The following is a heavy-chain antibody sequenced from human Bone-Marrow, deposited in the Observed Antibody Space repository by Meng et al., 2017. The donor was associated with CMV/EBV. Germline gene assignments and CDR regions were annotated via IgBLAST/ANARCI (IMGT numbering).Heavy chain of an antibody. J-gene: IGHJ6*02. CDR2: IRYDGSNK. CDR1: GFTFSSYG. V-gene: IGHV3-30*02. D-gene: IGHD3-3*01. Sequence: GESLKISCAASGFTFSSYGMHWVRQAPGKGLEWVAFIRYDGSNKYYADSVKGRFTISRDNSKNTLYLQMNSLRAEDTAVYYCAKDLSPYDFWTRVYYYGMDVWGQGTTVTVSS. CDR3: AKDLSPYDFWTRVYYYGMDV.